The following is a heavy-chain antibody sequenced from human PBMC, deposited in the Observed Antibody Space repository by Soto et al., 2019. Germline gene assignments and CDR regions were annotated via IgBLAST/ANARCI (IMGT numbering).Heavy chain of an antibody. V-gene: IGHV4-34*01. CDR3: ARVRGGGVRMLVADTALRYFQQ. D-gene: IGHD2-15*01. J-gene: IGHJ1*01. Sequence: SETLSLTCAFYGGSFSGDNWSWIRQPPGEGLEWIGEINHSGSTNYNPSLKSRVTISVDTSKNQFSLKLSSVTAADTAVYYFARVRGGGVRMLVADTALRYFQQCGQGTLVT. CDR1: GGSFSGDN. CDR2: INHSGST.